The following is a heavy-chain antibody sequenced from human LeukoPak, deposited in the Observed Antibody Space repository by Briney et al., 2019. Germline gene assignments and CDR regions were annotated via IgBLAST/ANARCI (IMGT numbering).Heavy chain of an antibody. D-gene: IGHD4-17*01. J-gene: IGHJ4*02. CDR3: AKGGDYGDYVGGFDY. CDR2: IRYDGSNK. Sequence: GGSLRLSCAASGFTFSSYGMHWVRQAPGKGLEWGTFIRYDGSNKHYADSVKGRFTISRDNSKNTLYLQMNSLRAEDTAVYYCAKGGDYGDYVGGFDYWGQGTLVTVSS. V-gene: IGHV3-30*02. CDR1: GFTFSSYG.